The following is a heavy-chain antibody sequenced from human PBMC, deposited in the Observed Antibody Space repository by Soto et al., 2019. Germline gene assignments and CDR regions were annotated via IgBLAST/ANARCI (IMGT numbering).Heavy chain of an antibody. Sequence: EVQLLESGGGLVQPGESLRLSCAASGFTFSSYAMTSVRQAPGKGLEWVSSISGSGDYTYFADFVKGRFTISRDNSKDTLYLQRSSLRAEDTAIYYCAKDSRSHPQGWFDPWGQGTLVTVSS. J-gene: IGHJ5*02. CDR3: AKDSRSHPQGWFDP. CDR2: ISGSGDYT. CDR1: GFTFSSYA. V-gene: IGHV3-23*01. D-gene: IGHD2-15*01.